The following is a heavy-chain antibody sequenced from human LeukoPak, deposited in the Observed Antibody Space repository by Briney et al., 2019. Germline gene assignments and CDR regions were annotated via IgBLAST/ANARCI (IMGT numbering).Heavy chain of an antibody. CDR2: IYYSGST. CDR3: ARHGSASGWYRSHFDY. D-gene: IGHD6-19*01. J-gene: IGHJ4*02. CDR1: GGSISSSSYY. Sequence: SETLSLTCTVSGGSISSSSYYWGWIRQPPGKGLEWIGSIYYSGSTYYSPSLKSRVTMSVDTSKNQSSLKLSSVTAADTAVYYCARHGSASGWYRSHFDYWGQGILVTVSS. V-gene: IGHV4-39*01.